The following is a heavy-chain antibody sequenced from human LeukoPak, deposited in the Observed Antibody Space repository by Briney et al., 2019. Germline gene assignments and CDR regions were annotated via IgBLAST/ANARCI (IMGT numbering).Heavy chain of an antibody. Sequence: PGGSLRLSCAASGLTFSSNWMHWVRQAPGKGLVWVSRINSDGSTSDYADSVKGRFTISRDNSQNTVYLQMNSLRAEDTAVYYCAKLYYYSSGSYDYAFDIWGQGTIVTVSS. CDR1: GLTFSSNW. D-gene: IGHD3-10*01. CDR3: AKLYYYSSGSYDYAFDI. CDR2: INSDGSTS. J-gene: IGHJ3*02. V-gene: IGHV3-74*01.